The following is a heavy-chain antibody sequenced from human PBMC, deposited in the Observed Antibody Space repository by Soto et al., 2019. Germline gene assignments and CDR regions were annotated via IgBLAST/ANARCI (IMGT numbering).Heavy chain of an antibody. CDR2: ISCDGSNK. D-gene: IGHD4-4*01. Sequence: QVQLVESGGGVVQPGRSLRLSCAASGFTFSSYGMHWVRQAPGKGLEWVAVISCDGSNKYYADSVKGRFTISRDNSKNARYLEMNSLTAEDTAVYYCAKDPTRDGYSHEMYGMDVWGQGPTVTVSS. CDR1: GFTFSSYG. V-gene: IGHV3-30*18. J-gene: IGHJ6*02. CDR3: AKDPTRDGYSHEMYGMDV.